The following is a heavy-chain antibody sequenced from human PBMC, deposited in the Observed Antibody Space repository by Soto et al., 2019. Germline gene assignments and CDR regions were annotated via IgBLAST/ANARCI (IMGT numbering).Heavy chain of an antibody. V-gene: IGHV1-2*04. CDR3: ARDRGVGMGAIMYYGMDV. CDR1: GYTFTGYY. CDR2: INPNSGGT. J-gene: IGHJ6*04. Sequence: RASVKVSCKASGYTFTGYYMHWVRQAPGQGLEWMGWINPNSGGTNYAQKFQGWVTMTRDTSISTAYMELSRLRSDDTAVYYCARDRGVGMGAIMYYGMDVCGEGTTVTVSS. D-gene: IGHD3-10*01.